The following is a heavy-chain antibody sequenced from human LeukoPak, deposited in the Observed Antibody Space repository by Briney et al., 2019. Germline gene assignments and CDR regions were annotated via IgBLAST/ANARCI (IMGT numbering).Heavy chain of an antibody. J-gene: IGHJ4*02. CDR3: VRDRGYSTFDY. V-gene: IGHV3-7*01. D-gene: IGHD4-23*01. Sequence: GGSLRLSCAGSGFPFSNYWMAWVRQAPGKGLEWVANMKEDGGEVNYVDSVKGRFTISRDNAKNSLDLQMNSLRVDDTAVYYCVRDRGYSTFDYWGQGTLVIVSS. CDR2: MKEDGGEV. CDR1: GFPFSNYW.